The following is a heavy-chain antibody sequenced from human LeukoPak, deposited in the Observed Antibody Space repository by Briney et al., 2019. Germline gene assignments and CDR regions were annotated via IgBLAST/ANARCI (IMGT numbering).Heavy chain of an antibody. Sequence: SETLTLTCAVSGYSISSGYYWGWIRQPPGKGLEWIGSSYHSGSTYYNPSLKSRVTISVDTSKNQFSLKLSSVTAADTAVYYCARLPPRSMTTVTRGGYWGQGTLVTVSS. V-gene: IGHV4-38-2*01. CDR3: ARLPPRSMTTVTRGGY. CDR2: SYHSGST. CDR1: GYSISSGYY. D-gene: IGHD4-17*01. J-gene: IGHJ4*02.